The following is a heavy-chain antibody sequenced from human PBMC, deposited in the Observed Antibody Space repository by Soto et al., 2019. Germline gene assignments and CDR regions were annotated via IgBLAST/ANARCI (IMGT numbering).Heavy chain of an antibody. Sequence: GGSLRLSCAASGFTFSSYAMHWVRQAPGKGLEWVAVISYDGSNKYYADSVKGRFTISRDNSKNTLYLQMNSLRAEDTAVYYCARDLSYSSSWYVKREYYYGMDVWGQGTTVTVSS. D-gene: IGHD6-13*01. V-gene: IGHV3-30-3*01. CDR2: ISYDGSNK. CDR3: ARDLSYSSSWYVKREYYYGMDV. J-gene: IGHJ6*02. CDR1: GFTFSSYA.